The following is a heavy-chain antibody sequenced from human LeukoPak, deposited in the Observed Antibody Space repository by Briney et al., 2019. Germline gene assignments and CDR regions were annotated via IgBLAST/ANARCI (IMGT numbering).Heavy chain of an antibody. Sequence: PGGSLRLSCATSAFTFRSYGMHWVRQAPDKGLEWVAFIRYDGSNKYYADSVKGRFTISRDNSKNTLYLQMNNLRAEDTAVYYCARGQRAHVEWSSYMDVWGKGTTVTVSS. D-gene: IGHD3-3*01. J-gene: IGHJ6*03. V-gene: IGHV3-30*02. CDR1: AFTFRSYG. CDR2: IRYDGSNK. CDR3: ARGQRAHVEWSSYMDV.